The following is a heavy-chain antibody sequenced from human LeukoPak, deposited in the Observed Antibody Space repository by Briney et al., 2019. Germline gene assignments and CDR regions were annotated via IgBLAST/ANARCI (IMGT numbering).Heavy chain of an antibody. V-gene: IGHV4-34*01. CDR3: ARDVRGSSLDP. CDR1: GGSFSGYY. D-gene: IGHD6-13*01. CDR2: INHSGST. J-gene: IGHJ5*02. Sequence: PSETLSLTCAVYGGSFSGYYWSWIRQPPGKGPEWIGEINHSGSTNYNPSLKSRVTISVDTSKNQFSLKLSSVTAADTAVYYCARDVRGSSLDPWGQGTLVTVSS.